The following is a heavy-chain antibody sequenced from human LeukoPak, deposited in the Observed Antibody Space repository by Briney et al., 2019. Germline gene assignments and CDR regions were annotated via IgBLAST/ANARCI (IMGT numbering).Heavy chain of an antibody. Sequence: GESLKISCKGSGYSFTSYWIGWVRQMPGKGLGWMGIIYPGDSDTRYSPSFQGQVTISADKSISTAYLQWSSLKASDTAMYYCARQRTYYYGSGSYLDYMDVWGKGTTVTISS. CDR3: ARQRTYYYGSGSYLDYMDV. CDR1: GYSFTSYW. CDR2: IYPGDSDT. D-gene: IGHD3-10*01. V-gene: IGHV5-51*01. J-gene: IGHJ6*03.